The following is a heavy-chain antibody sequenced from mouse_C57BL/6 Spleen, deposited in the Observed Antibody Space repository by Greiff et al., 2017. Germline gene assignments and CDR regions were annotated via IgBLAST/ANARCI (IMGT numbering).Heavy chain of an antibody. Sequence: VKLEESGPGLVAPSQSLSITCTVSGFSLTSYGVDWVRQSPGKGLEWLGVIWGVGSTNYNSALKSRLSISKDNSKSQVFLKMNSLQTDDTAMYXCASDGGYDGAWAYWGQGTLVTVSA. J-gene: IGHJ3*01. CDR2: IWGVGST. CDR1: GFSLTSYG. D-gene: IGHD2-2*01. V-gene: IGHV2-6*01. CDR3: ASDGGYDGAWAY.